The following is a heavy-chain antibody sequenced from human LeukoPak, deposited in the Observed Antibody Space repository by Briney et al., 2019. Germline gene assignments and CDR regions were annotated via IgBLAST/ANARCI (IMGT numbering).Heavy chain of an antibody. CDR1: GGSISSSNW. D-gene: IGHD5-18*01. J-gene: IGHJ6*02. CDR2: RHHSGIT. Sequence: SETLSLTCAVSGGSISSSNWWAWVRQPPGKGLEWIGERHHSGITNYNPSLKSRVTISVDTSKNQFSLKLSSVTAADTAVYYCARAPGYSYGYYYYGMDVWGQGTTVTVSS. V-gene: IGHV4-4*02. CDR3: ARAPGYSYGYYYYGMDV.